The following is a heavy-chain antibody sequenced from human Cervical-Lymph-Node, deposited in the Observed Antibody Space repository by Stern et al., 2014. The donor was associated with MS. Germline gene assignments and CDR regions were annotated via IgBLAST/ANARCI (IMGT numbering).Heavy chain of an antibody. CDR1: GYTFTSYY. CDR2: INPSGGST. Sequence: QDQLVQSGAEVKKPGASVKVSCKASGYTFTSYYMHWVRQAPGQGLEWMGIINPSGGSTSYAQKFQGRVTMTRDTSTSTVYMELSSLRSEDTAVYYCARAGVATPFYYYGMDVWGQGTTVTVSS. CDR3: ARAGVATPFYYYGMDV. V-gene: IGHV1-46*01. J-gene: IGHJ6*02. D-gene: IGHD2-15*01.